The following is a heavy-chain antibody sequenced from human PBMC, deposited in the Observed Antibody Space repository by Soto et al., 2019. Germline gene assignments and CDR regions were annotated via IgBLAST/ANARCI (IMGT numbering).Heavy chain of an antibody. D-gene: IGHD4-17*01. CDR2: ISSGSTLT. CDR1: GLTFRAYS. V-gene: IGHV3-21*01. J-gene: IGHJ4*02. Sequence: EVQLVESGGGLVKPGGSLRLSCAASGLTFRAYSLHWVRQTPGKGLEWVSSISSGSTLTYYADSVKGRFTISRDNAEKSLFLHMDSLRHEDTAVYYCTSGESTFGDYASRFDHWGQGTLVTVSS. CDR3: TSGESTFGDYASRFDH.